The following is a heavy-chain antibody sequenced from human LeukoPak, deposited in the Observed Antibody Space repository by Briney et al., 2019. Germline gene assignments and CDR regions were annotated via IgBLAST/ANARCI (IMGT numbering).Heavy chain of an antibody. CDR2: IYSGGRT. CDR1: GFTVSSNY. J-gene: IGHJ5*02. V-gene: IGHV3-66*01. D-gene: IGHD3-9*01. CDR3: ARDVDRRDDP. Sequence: PGGSLRLSCAASGFTVSSNYMSWVRQAPGKGLEWVSVIYSGGRTYYADSVKGRFIISRDNSKNTLYLQMNNLRAEDTAVYYCARDVDRRDDPWGQGILVTVSS.